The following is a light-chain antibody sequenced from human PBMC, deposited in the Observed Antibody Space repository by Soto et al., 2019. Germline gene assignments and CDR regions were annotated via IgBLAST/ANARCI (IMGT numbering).Light chain of an antibody. CDR3: QQYDSYSS. CDR1: QSLNNR. V-gene: IGKV1-5*01. Sequence: DIKMTQSPSTLSASVGDRVTITCRASQSLNNRLAWYQQKPGKAPKLLIYDASTLESGVSSRFGGSGSGTEFTLTISSLQPDDFATYYCQQYDSYSSFGGGTKVDIK. CDR2: DAS. J-gene: IGKJ4*01.